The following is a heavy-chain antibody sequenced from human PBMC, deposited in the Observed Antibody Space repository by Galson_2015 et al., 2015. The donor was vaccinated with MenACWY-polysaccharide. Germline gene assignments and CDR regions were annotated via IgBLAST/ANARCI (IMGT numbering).Heavy chain of an antibody. CDR2: IRYDGSNK. J-gene: IGHJ4*02. CDR3: AKRPATVVTNDYFDY. V-gene: IGHV3-30*02. Sequence: SLRLSCAASGFTFSSCGMHWVRQAPGKGLEWVAFIRYDGSNKYYADSVKGRFTISRDNSKNTLYLQMNSLRAEDTAVYYCAKRPATVVTNDYFDYWGQGTLVTVSS. CDR1: GFTFSSCG. D-gene: IGHD4-23*01.